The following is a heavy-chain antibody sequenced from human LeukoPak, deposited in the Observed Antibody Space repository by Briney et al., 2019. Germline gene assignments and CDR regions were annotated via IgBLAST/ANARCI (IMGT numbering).Heavy chain of an antibody. CDR1: GGSVSSGSYY. Sequence: SETLSLTCTVSGGSVSSGSYYWNWIRQPAGKGLEWIGHIYVSGSTYYNPSLKSRVTISVDTSKNQFSLKLSSVTAADTAVYYCAKEGEGSISHWGQGTLVTVSS. V-gene: IGHV4-61*09. D-gene: IGHD3-16*01. CDR2: IYVSGST. CDR3: AKEGEGSISH. J-gene: IGHJ4*02.